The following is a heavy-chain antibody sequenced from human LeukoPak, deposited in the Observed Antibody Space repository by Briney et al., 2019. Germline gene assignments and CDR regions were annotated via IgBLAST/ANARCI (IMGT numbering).Heavy chain of an antibody. Sequence: ASVKVSCKASGYTFNGYYIHWVRQAPGQRLEWMGWINPNSGYTDYAQKFQGRVTMTRDTSISTAYMELSRLRSDDTAMYYCARDREWELDYWGQGTLVTVSS. D-gene: IGHD1-26*01. CDR1: GYTFNGYY. CDR2: INPNSGYT. J-gene: IGHJ4*02. CDR3: ARDREWELDY. V-gene: IGHV1-2*02.